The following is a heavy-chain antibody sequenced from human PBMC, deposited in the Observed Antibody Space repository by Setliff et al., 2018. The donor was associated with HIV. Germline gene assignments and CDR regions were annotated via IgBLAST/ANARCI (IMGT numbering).Heavy chain of an antibody. CDR3: ARDVDYTDAFDI. CDR2: ISAYNGNT. D-gene: IGHD4-4*01. CDR1: GYTFTSYG. Sequence: ASVRVSCKASGYTFTSYGISWVRQAPGQGLEWMGWISAYNGNTNYAQKLQGRVTMTTDTSASTAYMELRSLRSDDTAVYYCARDVDYTDAFDIWGQGTMVTVSS. V-gene: IGHV1-18*01. J-gene: IGHJ3*02.